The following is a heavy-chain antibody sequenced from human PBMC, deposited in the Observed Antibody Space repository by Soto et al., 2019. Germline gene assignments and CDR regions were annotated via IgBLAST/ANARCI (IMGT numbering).Heavy chain of an antibody. V-gene: IGHV1-18*04. J-gene: IGHJ6*02. CDR1: GYTFTSYG. CDR2: ISAYNGNT. CDR3: ARDRGSSGWYRATPPSYGMDV. Sequence: QVQLVQSGAEVKKPGASVKVSCKASGYTFTSYGISWVRQAPGQGLEWMGWISAYNGNTNYAQKLQGRVTMTTDTTTSTAYMELRSLRSDDTAVYYCARDRGSSGWYRATPPSYGMDVWGQGTTVTVSS. D-gene: IGHD6-19*01.